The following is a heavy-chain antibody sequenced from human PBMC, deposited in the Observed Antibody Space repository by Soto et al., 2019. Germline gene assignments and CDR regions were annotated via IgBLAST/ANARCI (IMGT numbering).Heavy chain of an antibody. CDR3: ATSEYTSGINWFDP. D-gene: IGHD6-19*01. V-gene: IGHV4-39*01. CDR1: RGFISSSS. CDR2: IYYSGTT. Sequence: ASETLSLTCTVSRGFISSSSWGWIRQPPGRGLEWIGSIYYSGTTYYNPSLKDRVNISIDLFKNQFSVELTSVTAADTVVYYCATSEYTSGINWFDPWGQGTLVTVSS. J-gene: IGHJ5*02.